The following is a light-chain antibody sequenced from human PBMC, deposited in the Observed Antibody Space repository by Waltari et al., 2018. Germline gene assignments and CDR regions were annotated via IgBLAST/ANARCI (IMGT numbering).Light chain of an antibody. CDR2: AAS. Sequence: IQLTQSTSSLSASVGDRVTIPSRASQGINHYLAWYQQKPGKAPKLLIYAASTLQSGVPSRFSGSGSGTDFTLTISSLQPEDFATYYCQLLNSYQWTFGQGTKVEIK. J-gene: IGKJ1*01. CDR3: QLLNSYQWT. V-gene: IGKV1-9*01. CDR1: QGINHY.